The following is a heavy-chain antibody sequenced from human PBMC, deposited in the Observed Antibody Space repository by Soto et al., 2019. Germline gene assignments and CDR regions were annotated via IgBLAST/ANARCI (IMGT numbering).Heavy chain of an antibody. Sequence: PGGSLRLPCAAAGFNFSTHTMSWVRQAPGKGPEWVAGFYGGGSTSTFYADSVKGRFTISRDNSRNMVFLQMNSLRAEDTAVYYCTKDRHPDGIWGFDCWGQGTRVTVSS. V-gene: IGHV3-23*01. CDR1: GFNFSTHT. D-gene: IGHD3-16*01. J-gene: IGHJ4*02. CDR2: FYGGGSTST. CDR3: TKDRHPDGIWGFDC.